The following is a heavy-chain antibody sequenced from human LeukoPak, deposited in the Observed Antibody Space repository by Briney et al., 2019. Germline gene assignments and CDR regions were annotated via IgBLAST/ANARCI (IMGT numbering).Heavy chain of an antibody. CDR1: GFTFSSYA. Sequence: GGSLRLSCAASGFTFSSYAMNWVRQAPGKGLDWVSAISGSGGDTYYADSVKGRFTISRDNSKNTLYLQMNSLRAEDTAIYYCAKDPYGSGSYPLDYWGQGTLVIVSS. CDR3: AKDPYGSGSYPLDY. V-gene: IGHV3-23*01. D-gene: IGHD3-10*01. CDR2: ISGSGGDT. J-gene: IGHJ4*02.